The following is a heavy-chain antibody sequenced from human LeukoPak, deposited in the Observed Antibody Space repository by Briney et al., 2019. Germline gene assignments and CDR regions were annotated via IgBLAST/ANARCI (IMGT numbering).Heavy chain of an antibody. CDR2: IRYDGSNK. J-gene: IGHJ4*02. CDR3: ARFGVVIKYYFDY. D-gene: IGHD3-3*01. Sequence: GGSLRLSCAASGFTFSSYGMHWVRQAPGKGLEWVAFIRYDGSNKYCADSVKGRFTISRDNAKNSLYLQMNSLRAEDTAVYYCARFGVVIKYYFDYWGQGTLVTVSS. V-gene: IGHV3-33*08. CDR1: GFTFSSYG.